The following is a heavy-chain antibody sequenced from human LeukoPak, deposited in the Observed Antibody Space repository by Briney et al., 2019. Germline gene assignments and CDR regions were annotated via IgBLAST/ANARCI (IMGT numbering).Heavy chain of an antibody. Sequence: PGGALRLSCAASGFTFSDYYMSWIRQAPGKGLEWVSYISSSGSTIYYADSVKGGFTISRDNAKNSLYLQMNSLRAEDTAVYYCARDYGDYEGLASDARNFDYWGQGTLVTVSS. D-gene: IGHD4-17*01. CDR1: GFTFSDYY. V-gene: IGHV3-11*01. J-gene: IGHJ4*02. CDR3: ARDYGDYEGLASDARNFDY. CDR2: ISSSGSTI.